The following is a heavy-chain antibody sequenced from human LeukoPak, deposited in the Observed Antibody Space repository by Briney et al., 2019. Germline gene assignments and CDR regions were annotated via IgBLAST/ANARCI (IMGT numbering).Heavy chain of an antibody. J-gene: IGHJ4*02. CDR2: ISPDSNYK. V-gene: IGHV3-21*01. CDR3: AKGRGGNSEYFDY. Sequence: GGSLRLSCAASGFTFSTYSMNWLRLAPGKGLEWVSSISPDSNYKYYVDSVKGRFTISRDNAKSSLYLQMNSLRAEDTAVYYCAKGRGGNSEYFDYWGQGTLVTVSS. D-gene: IGHD4-23*01. CDR1: GFTFSTYS.